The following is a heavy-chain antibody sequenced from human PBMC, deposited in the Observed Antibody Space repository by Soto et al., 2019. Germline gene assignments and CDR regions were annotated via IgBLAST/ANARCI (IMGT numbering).Heavy chain of an antibody. CDR2: IMPTFGSA. CDR1: GGTFSSHG. CDR3: ASERSAQYFDY. V-gene: IGHV1-69*06. D-gene: IGHD1-26*01. J-gene: IGHJ4*02. Sequence: QVQLLQSGTALQKPGSSVKVSCKASGGTFSSHGIAWVRQVPGQGLEWMGGIMPTFGSATYAPKFQGRVTISGDKSTSTAYRELSSLRSEDTAVYYCASERSAQYFDYWGQGTLVTVSS.